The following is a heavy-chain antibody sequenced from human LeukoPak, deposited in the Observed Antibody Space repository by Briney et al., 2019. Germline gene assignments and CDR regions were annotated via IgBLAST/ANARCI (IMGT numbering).Heavy chain of an antibody. CDR2: IKQDGSER. CDR3: ARVNYGGAFDI. V-gene: IGHV3-7*03. CDR1: GFTFSSYW. J-gene: IGHJ3*02. D-gene: IGHD4-17*01. Sequence: GGSLRLSCAASGFTFSSYWMSWVRQAPGKGLEWVANIKQDGSERYYVDSVKGRFTISRDNAKNTLYLQMNSLRVEDTAVYYCARVNYGGAFDIWGQGTMVIVSS.